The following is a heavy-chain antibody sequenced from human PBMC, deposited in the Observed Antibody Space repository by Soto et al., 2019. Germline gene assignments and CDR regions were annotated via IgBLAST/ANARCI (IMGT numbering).Heavy chain of an antibody. Sequence: GGSLRLSCAASGFTFSSYGMHWVRQAPGKGLEWVAVISYDGSNKYYADSVKGRFTISRDNSKNTLYLQMNSLRAEDTAVYYCAKDWPDDYGDYSLLYYFDYWGQGTLVTVSS. J-gene: IGHJ4*02. V-gene: IGHV3-30*18. D-gene: IGHD4-17*01. CDR3: AKDWPDDYGDYSLLYYFDY. CDR1: GFTFSSYG. CDR2: ISYDGSNK.